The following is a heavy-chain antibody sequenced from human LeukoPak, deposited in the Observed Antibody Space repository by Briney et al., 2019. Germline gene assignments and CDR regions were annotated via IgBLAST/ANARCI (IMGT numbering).Heavy chain of an antibody. Sequence: ASVKVSCKASGYTFTSYGISWVRQAPGQGLEWMGWISAYNGNTNYAQKFQGRVTMTRDTSISTAFMELSRLRSDDTAIYYCARANANYFDYWGQGTLVTVSS. CDR1: GYTFTSYG. J-gene: IGHJ4*02. CDR2: ISAYNGNT. CDR3: ARANANYFDY. V-gene: IGHV1-18*01.